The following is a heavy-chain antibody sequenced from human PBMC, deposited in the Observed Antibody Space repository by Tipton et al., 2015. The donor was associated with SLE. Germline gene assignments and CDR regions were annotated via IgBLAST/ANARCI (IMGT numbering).Heavy chain of an antibody. Sequence: TLSLTCSVTGDSISGSYWNWIRQSPGKGLEWIGYVYDTERPIYNPSLQSRVTISSDMSKGQLSLRLTSVTVADTGVYYCARATDTAMAAGWFASWGQGTLVTVSS. CDR1: GDSISGSY. V-gene: IGHV4-59*01. CDR3: ARATDTAMAAGWFAS. D-gene: IGHD5-18*01. J-gene: IGHJ5*01. CDR2: VYDTERP.